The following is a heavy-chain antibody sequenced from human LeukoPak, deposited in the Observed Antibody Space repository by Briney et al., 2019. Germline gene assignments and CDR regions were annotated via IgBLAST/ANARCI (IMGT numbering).Heavy chain of an antibody. Sequence: ASVKVSCKASGYTFTSYYMHWVRQAPGQGLEWMGIINPSGGSTTYAQKFQGRVTMTRDTSTSTVYMELSSLRSEDTAVYYCARSSSSYYFDYWGQGTLVTVSS. CDR1: GYTFTSYY. CDR3: ARSSSSYYFDY. J-gene: IGHJ4*02. D-gene: IGHD6-6*01. CDR2: INPSGGST. V-gene: IGHV1-46*01.